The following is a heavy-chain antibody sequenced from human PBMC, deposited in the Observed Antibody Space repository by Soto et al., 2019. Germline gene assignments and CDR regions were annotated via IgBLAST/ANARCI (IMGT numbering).Heavy chain of an antibody. CDR3: GKVLVGATGHTDSDS. V-gene: IGHV4-39*01. Sequence: SETLSLTCTVSGGSIYRGGYYWGWIRQPPGRGLEWIGNIDYNGVAYSNPSLKSRVTIPRDTSKNQFSLKLTSVTAADTALYYCGKVLVGATGHTDSDSWGPGTLVTVSS. D-gene: IGHD2-15*01. CDR2: IDYNGVA. J-gene: IGHJ4*02. CDR1: GGSIYRGGYY.